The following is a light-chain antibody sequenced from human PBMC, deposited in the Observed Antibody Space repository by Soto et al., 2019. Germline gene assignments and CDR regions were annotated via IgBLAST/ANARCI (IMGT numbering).Light chain of an antibody. CDR1: QAISSS. CDR2: DAS. V-gene: IGKV1-33*01. CDR3: QQYDRLPLT. J-gene: IGKJ4*01. Sequence: DIQMTQSPSSLSASVGDRVSITCQASQAISSSLSWYQQTPGKAPKLLIYDASNLETGVPSRFSASGSGADFTFTISSLQPEDVATYYCQQYDRLPLTFGRGTKVEIK.